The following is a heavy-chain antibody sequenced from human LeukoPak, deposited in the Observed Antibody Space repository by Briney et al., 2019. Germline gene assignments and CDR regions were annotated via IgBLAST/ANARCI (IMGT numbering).Heavy chain of an antibody. Sequence: ASVKVSCKASGYTFTSYYMHWVRQAPGQGLEWMGIINPSGGSTSYVQKFQGRVTMTRDTSTSTVYMELSSLRSEDTAVYYCARDSEYYYDSSGYYVHWGQGTLVTVSS. CDR2: INPSGGST. CDR1: GYTFTSYY. J-gene: IGHJ4*02. V-gene: IGHV1-46*01. CDR3: ARDSEYYYDSSGYYVH. D-gene: IGHD3-22*01.